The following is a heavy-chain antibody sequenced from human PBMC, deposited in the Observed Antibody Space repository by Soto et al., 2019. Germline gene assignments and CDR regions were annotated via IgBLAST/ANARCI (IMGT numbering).Heavy chain of an antibody. V-gene: IGHV3-30-3*01. D-gene: IGHD2-15*01. Sequence: QVQLVESGGGVVQPGRSLRLSCAASGFTFSSYAMHWVRQAPGKGLEWVAVISYDGSNKYYADSVKGRFTISRDNSKNTLELQMNSMRAEDTAVYYCARDGVIWIRSCCLLGDNWFDPWGQGSLVAVSS. J-gene: IGHJ5*02. CDR3: ARDGVIWIRSCCLLGDNWFDP. CDR2: ISYDGSNK. CDR1: GFTFSSYA.